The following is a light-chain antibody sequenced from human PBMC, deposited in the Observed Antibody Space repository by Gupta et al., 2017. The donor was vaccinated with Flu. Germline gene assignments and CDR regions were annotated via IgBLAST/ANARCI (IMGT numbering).Light chain of an antibody. V-gene: IGKV1-12*01. CDR1: QGISSW. CDR3: QHANSFPGT. J-gene: IGKJ1*01. CDR2: AAS. Sequence: DVRMTQSPSSVSASVGDRVTISCRASQGISSWLAWYQQKPGKAPKLLIYAASRLKSGVPSRFSGSGSGTDFTLTVSSLQPEDFATYYCQHANSFPGTFGQGTKVEIK.